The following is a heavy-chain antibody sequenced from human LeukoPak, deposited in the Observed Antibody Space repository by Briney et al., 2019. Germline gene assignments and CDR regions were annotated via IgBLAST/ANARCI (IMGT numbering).Heavy chain of an antibody. J-gene: IGHJ4*02. CDR1: GFTVSNNY. CDR2: IYSDGTT. D-gene: IGHD3-3*01. V-gene: IGHV3-53*01. CDR3: ARDPSEYDFWSGYVDY. Sequence: GGSLRLSCAASGFTVSNNYMSWVRQAPGKKLEWVSDIYSDGTTFYADSVKGRFTISRDNAENSLYLQMNSLRAEDTAVYYCARDPSEYDFWSGYVDYWGQGMLVTVSS.